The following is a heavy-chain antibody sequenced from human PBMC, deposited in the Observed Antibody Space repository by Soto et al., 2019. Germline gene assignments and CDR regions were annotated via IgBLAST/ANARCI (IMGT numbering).Heavy chain of an antibody. CDR2: IRSKTDGGTT. V-gene: IGHV3-15*01. J-gene: IGHJ4*02. D-gene: IGHD6-13*01. Sequence: GGSLRLSCAVSGFTFSNAWMSWVRQAPGKGLEWVGRIRSKTDGGTTDYAAPVKGRFTISRDDSKNTLYLQMNSLKTEDTAVYYCARRSRSWYFDYWGQGTLVTVSS. CDR1: GFTFSNAW. CDR3: ARRSRSWYFDY.